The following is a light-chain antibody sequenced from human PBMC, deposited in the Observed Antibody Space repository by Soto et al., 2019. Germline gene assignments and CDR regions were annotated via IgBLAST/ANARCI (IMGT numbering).Light chain of an antibody. CDR2: WAS. CDR3: QQYYNIPFT. J-gene: IGKJ3*01. Sequence: DIVMTQSPDSLAVSLGERATINCRSSQSVLYSSNNEKYLAWYQQKPGQPPKLLIYWASARASGVPDRFSGSGSATDFTLTISSLQAEDVAVYYCQQYYNIPFTFGPGTKVDIK. V-gene: IGKV4-1*01. CDR1: QSVLYSSNNEKY.